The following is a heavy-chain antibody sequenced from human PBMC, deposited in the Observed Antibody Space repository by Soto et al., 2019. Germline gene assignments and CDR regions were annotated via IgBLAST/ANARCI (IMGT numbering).Heavy chain of an antibody. J-gene: IGHJ3*02. CDR2: IYYSGST. D-gene: IGHD3-9*01. V-gene: IGHV4-59*01. CDR1: GGTIISYS. Sequence: TLFVTCTVSGGTIISYSWSCSRQPLWKGLEWIGYIYYSGSTNYNPSLKSRVTISVDTSKNQFSLKLSSVTAADTAVYYCARMYYDILTGYYGFVSAFDIWGQGTMVT. CDR3: ARMYYDILTGYYGFVSAFDI.